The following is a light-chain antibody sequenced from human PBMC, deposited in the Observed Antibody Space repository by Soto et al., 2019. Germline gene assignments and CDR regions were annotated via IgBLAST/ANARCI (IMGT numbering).Light chain of an antibody. CDR2: EVS. J-gene: IGLJ2*01. V-gene: IGLV2-14*01. CDR3: NSYRSSSTLV. Sequence: QSVLTQPASVSGSPGQSITISCTGTSSDIGNYNYVSWYQQHPGKAPKLIIYEVSNRPSGVSNRFSGSKSGNTASLTISGLQAEDEADYYCNSYRSSSTLVFGGGTKLTVL. CDR1: SSDIGNYNY.